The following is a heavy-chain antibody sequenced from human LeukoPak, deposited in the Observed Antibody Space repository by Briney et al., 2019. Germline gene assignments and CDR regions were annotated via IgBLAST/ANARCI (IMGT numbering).Heavy chain of an antibody. J-gene: IGHJ5*02. CDR2: INHSGST. CDR3: ARDDSSSWYYRGQPNWFDP. V-gene: IGHV4-34*01. Sequence: SETLSLTCAVYGGSFSGYYWSWIRQPPGKGLEWIGEINHSGSTNYNPSLKSRVTISVDTSKNQFSLKLSSVTAADTAVYYCARDDSSSWYYRGQPNWFDPWGQGTLVTVSS. CDR1: GGSFSGYY. D-gene: IGHD6-13*01.